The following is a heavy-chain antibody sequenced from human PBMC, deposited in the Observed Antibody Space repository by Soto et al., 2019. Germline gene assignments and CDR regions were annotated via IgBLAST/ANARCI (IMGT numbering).Heavy chain of an antibody. CDR3: ARDNTDTMVRGVIKYYFDY. Sequence: GGSLRLSCAASGFTFSSYSMNWVRQAPGKGLEWVSSISSSSSYIYYADSVKGRFTISRDNAKNSLYLQMNSLRAEDTAVYYCARDNTDTMVRGVIKYYFDYWGKGPLVTVSS. CDR2: ISSSSSYI. J-gene: IGHJ4*02. CDR1: GFTFSSYS. D-gene: IGHD3-10*01. V-gene: IGHV3-21*01.